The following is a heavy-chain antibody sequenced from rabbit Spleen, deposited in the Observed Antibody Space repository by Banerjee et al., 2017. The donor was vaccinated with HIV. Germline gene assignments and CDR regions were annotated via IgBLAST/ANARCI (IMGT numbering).Heavy chain of an antibody. V-gene: IGHV1S45*01. CDR3: ARDTGSSFSSYGMDL. D-gene: IGHD8-1*01. CDR1: GFSFSSSYY. CDR2: IYTYYGST. Sequence: QEQLVESGGGLVQPEGSLTLTCTASGFSFSSSYYMCWVRQAPGKGLEWIGCIYTYYGSTYYASWAKGRFTCSKTSSTTVTLQMTSLTVADTATYFCARDTGSSFSSYGMDLWGPGTLVTVS. J-gene: IGHJ6*01.